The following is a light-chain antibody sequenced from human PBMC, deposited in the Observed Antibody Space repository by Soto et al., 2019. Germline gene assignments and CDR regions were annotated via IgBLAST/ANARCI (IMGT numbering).Light chain of an antibody. CDR2: GAS. V-gene: IGKV3D-20*02. CDR1: QSVSGNS. CDR3: QHRSNWPLT. Sequence: EIVVTQSPVTLSLSPGERATLSCRASQSVSGNSLAWYQQRPGQAPRLLIYGASSRATGTPDRFSGSGSGTDFTLTIGSLEPEDFALYYCQHRSNWPLTFGGGTKVEI. J-gene: IGKJ4*01.